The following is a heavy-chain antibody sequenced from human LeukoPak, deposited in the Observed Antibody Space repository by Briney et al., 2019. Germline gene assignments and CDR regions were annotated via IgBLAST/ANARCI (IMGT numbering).Heavy chain of an antibody. CDR1: GYSFTSYW. CDR3: ARLGCSSTSCYEEEYYYYGMDV. Sequence: GESLKISCKGSGYSFTSYWIGWVRQMPGKGLEWMRIIYPGDSDTRYSPSFQGQVTISADKSISTAYLQWSSLKASDTAMYYCARLGCSSTSCYEEEYYYYGMDVWGQGTTVTVSS. V-gene: IGHV5-51*01. D-gene: IGHD2-2*01. CDR2: IYPGDSDT. J-gene: IGHJ6*02.